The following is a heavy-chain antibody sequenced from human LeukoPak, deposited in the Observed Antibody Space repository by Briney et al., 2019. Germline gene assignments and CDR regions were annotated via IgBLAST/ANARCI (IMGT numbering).Heavy chain of an antibody. D-gene: IGHD6-19*01. CDR1: GFTFNSYG. CDR3: ARILDSAWGELGY. J-gene: IGHJ4*02. CDR2: IRYDGSSE. Sequence: GGSLRLSCAASGFTFNSYGMHWVRLAPGKVLVRWAFIRYDGSSEYYAESVRGRFTISRDNSKNTLYLQMNSLRAEDTAVYYCARILDSAWGELGYWGQGTLVTVSS. V-gene: IGHV3-30*02.